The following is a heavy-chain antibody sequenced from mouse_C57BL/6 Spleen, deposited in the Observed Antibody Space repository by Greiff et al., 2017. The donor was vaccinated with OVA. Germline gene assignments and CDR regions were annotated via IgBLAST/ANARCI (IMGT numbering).Heavy chain of an antibody. CDR2: IYPGDGDT. D-gene: IGHD2-2*01. J-gene: IGHJ4*01. CDR1: GYAFSSSW. CDR3: ARCPRLPSYYYAMDY. V-gene: IGHV1-82*01. Sequence: VQRVESGPELVKPGASVKISCKASGYAFSSSWMNWVKQRPGKGLEWIGRIYPGDGDTNYNGKFKGKATLTADKSSSTAYMQLSSLSSEDSAVYFCARCPRLPSYYYAMDYWGQGTSVTVSS.